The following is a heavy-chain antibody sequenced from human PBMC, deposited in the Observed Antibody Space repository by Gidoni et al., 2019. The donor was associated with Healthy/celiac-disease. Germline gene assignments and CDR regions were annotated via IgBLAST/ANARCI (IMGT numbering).Heavy chain of an antibody. V-gene: IGHV3-23*01. Sequence: EVQLLESGGGLVQPGGSLRLSCAASGFTFSSYAMSWVCQAPGKGLEWGSASSGSGGSTYYADSVKGRFTISRDNSKNTLYLQMNSLRAEDTAVYYCATPWGSTDYYGMDVWGQGTTVTVSS. CDR3: ATPWGSTDYYGMDV. J-gene: IGHJ6*02. CDR1: GFTFSSYA. D-gene: IGHD2-15*01. CDR2: SSGSGGST.